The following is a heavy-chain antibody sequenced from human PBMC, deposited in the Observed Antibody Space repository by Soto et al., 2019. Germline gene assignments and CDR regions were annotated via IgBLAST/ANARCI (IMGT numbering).Heavy chain of an antibody. D-gene: IGHD3-3*01. V-gene: IGHV4-39*01. J-gene: IGHJ6*03. Sequence: SETLSLTCTVSGGSISSSSYYWGWIRQPPGKGLEWIGSIYYSGSTYYNPSLKSRVTISVDTSKNQFSLKLSSVTAADTAVYYCARTTYYDFWSGPPPAGYYMDVWGKGTTVTVSS. CDR1: GGSISSSSYY. CDR3: ARTTYYDFWSGPPPAGYYMDV. CDR2: IYYSGST.